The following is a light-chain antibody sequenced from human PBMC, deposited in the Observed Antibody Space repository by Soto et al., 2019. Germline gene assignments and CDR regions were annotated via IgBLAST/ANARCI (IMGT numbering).Light chain of an antibody. V-gene: IGLV2-8*01. CDR1: SSDIADYDS. J-gene: IGLJ1*01. CDR3: SSYAGNNIVYV. Sequence: QSALTQPPSASGSPGQSVTISCTGTSSDIADYDSVSWYQQHPGKAPKLIIYEVNQRPSGVPDRFSGSKSGNTAPLTVSGLQAEDEADYYCSSYAGNNIVYVFGTGTKLTVL. CDR2: EVN.